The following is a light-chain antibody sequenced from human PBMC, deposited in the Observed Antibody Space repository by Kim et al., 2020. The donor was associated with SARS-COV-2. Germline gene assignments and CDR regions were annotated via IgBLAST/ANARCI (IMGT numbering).Light chain of an antibody. J-gene: IGLJ3*02. Sequence: SYELTQPLSVSVALGQTARITCGGNNIGSKNVHWYQQKPGQAPVLVIYRDSNRPSGIPERFSGSNSGNTATLTISRAQDGDEADYYCQVWDSSTLVFGGGTKLTVL. V-gene: IGLV3-9*01. CDR2: RDS. CDR1: NIGSKN. CDR3: QVWDSSTLV.